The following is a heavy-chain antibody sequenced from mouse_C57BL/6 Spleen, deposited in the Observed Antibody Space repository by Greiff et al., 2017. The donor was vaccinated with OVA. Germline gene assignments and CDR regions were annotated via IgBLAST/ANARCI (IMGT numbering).Heavy chain of an antibody. CDR3: ARDDGYRFDY. D-gene: IGHD2-3*01. Sequence: EVQLQQSGPELVKPGASVKIPCKASGYTFTDYNMDWVKQSHGKSLEWIGVINPNNGGTIYNQKFKGKATLTVDKSSSTAYMELRSLTSEDTAVYYCARDDGYRFDYWGQGTTLTVSS. J-gene: IGHJ2*01. V-gene: IGHV1-18*01. CDR2: INPNNGGT. CDR1: GYTFTDYN.